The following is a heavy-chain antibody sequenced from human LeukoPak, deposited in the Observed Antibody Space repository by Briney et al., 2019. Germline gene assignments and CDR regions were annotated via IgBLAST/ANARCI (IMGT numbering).Heavy chain of an antibody. V-gene: IGHV1-2*04. Sequence: ASVKVSCKASGDTFTRYYMHWVRQAPGQGLEWMGWINPNSGGANYAQKFQGWVTMTRDTSISTAYMELSRLRSDDTAVYYCSRGSLTMVRGVNHYYYYYGMDVWGKGTTVTVSS. J-gene: IGHJ6*04. CDR1: GDTFTRYY. D-gene: IGHD3-10*01. CDR2: INPNSGGA. CDR3: SRGSLTMVRGVNHYYYYYGMDV.